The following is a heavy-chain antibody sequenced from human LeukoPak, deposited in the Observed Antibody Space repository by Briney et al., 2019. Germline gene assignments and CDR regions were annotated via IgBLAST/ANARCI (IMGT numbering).Heavy chain of an antibody. J-gene: IGHJ4*02. D-gene: IGHD6-19*01. V-gene: IGHV7-4-1*02. CDR2: INTNTGNP. CDR3: ARGLWQPVAGLDFDY. Sequence: GASVKVSCKASGYTFTSYAMNWVRQAPGQGLEWMGWINTNTGNPTYAQGFTGQFVFSLDTSASTAYLQISSLKAEDTAVYYCARGLWQPVAGLDFDYWGQGTLVTVSS. CDR1: GYTFTSYA.